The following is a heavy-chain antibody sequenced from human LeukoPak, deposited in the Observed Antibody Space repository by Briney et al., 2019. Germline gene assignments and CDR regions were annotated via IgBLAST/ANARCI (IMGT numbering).Heavy chain of an antibody. CDR1: GYTFTSYD. V-gene: IGHV1-8*01. D-gene: IGHD6-13*01. CDR2: MNPNSGNT. Sequence: ASVKVSCKASGYTFTSYDINWVRQATGQGLEGMGWMNPNSGNTGYAQKFQGRVTMTRNTSISTAYMELSSLRSEDTAVYYCARVLRGAAAGTFDYWGQGTLVTVSS. J-gene: IGHJ4*02. CDR3: ARVLRGAAAGTFDY.